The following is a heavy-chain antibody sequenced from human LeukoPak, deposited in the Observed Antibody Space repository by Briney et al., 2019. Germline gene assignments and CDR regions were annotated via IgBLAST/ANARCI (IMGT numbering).Heavy chain of an antibody. J-gene: IGHJ4*02. V-gene: IGHV3-23*01. CDR3: ATSSIAVAGTYHY. Sequence: PGGSLRLSCAASGFRFNNFVMNWVRQAPGKGLEWVATISSHGDATHYADSVKGRFTISRDNSKNTLYLQMNSLRAEDTAVYYCATSSIAVAGTYHYWGQGTLVTVSS. CDR2: ISSHGDAT. D-gene: IGHD6-19*01. CDR1: GFRFNNFV.